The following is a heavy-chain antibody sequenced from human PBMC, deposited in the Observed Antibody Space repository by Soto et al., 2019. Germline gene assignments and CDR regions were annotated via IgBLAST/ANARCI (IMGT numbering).Heavy chain of an antibody. Sequence: QIQLVQSGAEVKKPGASVKVSCKSSGYTFTSYAVTWVRQAPGQGLEWMGWIRAHNDNTNYAQKLQGRVTMTTDTSTSTAYMELRSLRSDDTAVYYCVRDRGGGSGNYYVSMGMDVWGRGTTVTVSS. J-gene: IGHJ6*02. CDR1: GYTFTSYA. D-gene: IGHD3-10*01. V-gene: IGHV1-18*01. CDR2: IRAHNDNT. CDR3: VRDRGGGSGNYYVSMGMDV.